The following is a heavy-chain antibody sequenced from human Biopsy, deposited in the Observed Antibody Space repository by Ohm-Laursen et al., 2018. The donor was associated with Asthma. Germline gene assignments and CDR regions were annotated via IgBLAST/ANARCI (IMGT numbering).Heavy chain of an antibody. CDR1: GGAIRTSGYY. J-gene: IGHJ4*02. CDR3: AREGHEYCSSTSCASFDY. Sequence: GTLSLTCGVSGGAIRTSGYYWGWIRQPPGKGLEWIGSMYYSGSAYYNPSLESRVTISVDTSKNQFSLKLSSVTAADTAVYYCAREGHEYCSSTSCASFDYWGQGTLVTVSS. CDR2: MYYSGSA. V-gene: IGHV4-39*02. D-gene: IGHD2-2*01.